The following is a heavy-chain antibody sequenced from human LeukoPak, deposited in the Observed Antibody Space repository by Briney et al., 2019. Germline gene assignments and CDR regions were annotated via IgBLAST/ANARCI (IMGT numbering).Heavy chain of an antibody. Sequence: ASVKVSCKASGYTFTGYYMHWVRQAPGQGLEWMGWINPNSGGTNYAQKFQGRVTMTRDTSISTAYMELSRLRSDDTAVYYRATTAGYSYGYDYFDYWGQGTLVTVSS. CDR1: GYTFTGYY. CDR3: ATTAGYSYGYDYFDY. V-gene: IGHV1-2*02. D-gene: IGHD5-18*01. J-gene: IGHJ4*02. CDR2: INPNSGGT.